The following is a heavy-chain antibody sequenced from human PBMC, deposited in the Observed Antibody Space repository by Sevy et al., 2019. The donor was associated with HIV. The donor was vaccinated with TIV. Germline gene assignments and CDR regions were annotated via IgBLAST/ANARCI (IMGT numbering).Heavy chain of an antibody. CDR1: GFTFSSYA. J-gene: IGHJ6*02. V-gene: IGHV3-30*04. CDR2: ISYDGNNK. Sequence: GGSLRLSCAASGFTFSSYAMHWVRQAPGKGLEWVAVISYDGNNKYHADSVKDRFTISRDNSKNTLYLQMNSLRAEDTAVYYCARYGSSGGLFLKDYYYFGMDVWGQGTTVTVSS. D-gene: IGHD3-16*01. CDR3: ARYGSSGGLFLKDYYYFGMDV.